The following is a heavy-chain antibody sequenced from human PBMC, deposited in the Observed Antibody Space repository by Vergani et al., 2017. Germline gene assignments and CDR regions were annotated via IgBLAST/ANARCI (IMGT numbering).Heavy chain of an antibody. D-gene: IGHD6-13*01. CDR3: SRVYVAAAVGRWDYYYYYMDV. CDR2: IYYSGST. V-gene: IGHV4-59*01. CDR1: GGSISSYY. Sequence: QVQLQESGPGLVKPSETLSLTCTVSGGSISSYYWSWIRQPPGKGLEWIGYIYYSGSTNYNPSLKSRVTISVDTSKNQFSLKLSSVTAADTAVYYCSRVYVAAAVGRWDYYYYYMDVWGKGTTVTVSS. J-gene: IGHJ6*03.